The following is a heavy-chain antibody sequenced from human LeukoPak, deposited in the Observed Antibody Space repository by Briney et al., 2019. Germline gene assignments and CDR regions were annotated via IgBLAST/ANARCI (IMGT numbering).Heavy chain of an antibody. CDR2: INADNGNT. V-gene: IGHV1-3*01. CDR1: GYTFISYA. CDR3: ARGGYDILTGYSLTYFDY. J-gene: IGHJ4*02. D-gene: IGHD3-9*01. Sequence: ASVKVSCKASGYTFISYAMHWVRQAPGQRLEWMGWINADNGNTKYSQKFQGRVTMTRDTSASTAYMELSSLRSEDTAVYYCARGGYDILTGYSLTYFDYWGQGTPVTVSS.